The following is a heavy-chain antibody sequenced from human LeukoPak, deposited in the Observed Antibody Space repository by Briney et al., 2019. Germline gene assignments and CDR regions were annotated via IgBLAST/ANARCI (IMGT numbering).Heavy chain of an antibody. J-gene: IGHJ1*01. Sequence: ASVKVSCKASGYTFTSYGISWVRQAPGQGLEWMGWISAYNGNTNYAQKLQGRVTMTTDTSTSTAYMELRSLRSDDTAVYYCARGGYYYDSSGFTHFQHWGQGTLVTVS. CDR2: ISAYNGNT. CDR3: ARGGYYYDSSGFTHFQH. D-gene: IGHD3-22*01. V-gene: IGHV1-18*01. CDR1: GYTFTSYG.